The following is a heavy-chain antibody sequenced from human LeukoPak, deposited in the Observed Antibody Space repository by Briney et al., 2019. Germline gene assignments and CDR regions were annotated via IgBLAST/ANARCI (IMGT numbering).Heavy chain of an antibody. J-gene: IGHJ4*02. V-gene: IGHV1-24*01. CDR3: ATVLISQFGGYGRGFLY. D-gene: IGHD5-12*01. Sequence: ASVKVSCKVSGYTLTELSMHWVRQAPGKGLEWMGGFDPEDGETIYAQKFQGRVTMTEDTSTDTAYMELSSMRSEDTAVYYCATVLISQFGGYGRGFLYWGQGTLVTVSS. CDR1: GYTLTELS. CDR2: FDPEDGET.